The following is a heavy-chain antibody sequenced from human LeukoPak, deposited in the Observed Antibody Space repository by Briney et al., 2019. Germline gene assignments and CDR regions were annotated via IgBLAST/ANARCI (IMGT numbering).Heavy chain of an antibody. CDR2: ISAYNGNT. V-gene: IGHV1-18*04. D-gene: IGHD3-10*01. CDR3: AVSITMAYYYGMDV. Sequence: ASVKVSCKASGYTFTSYGISWVRQAPGQGLEWMGWISAYNGNTNYAQKLQGKVTMTTDTSTSTACMELRSLRSDDTAVYYCAVSITMAYYYGMDVWGKGTTVTVSS. J-gene: IGHJ6*04. CDR1: GYTFTSYG.